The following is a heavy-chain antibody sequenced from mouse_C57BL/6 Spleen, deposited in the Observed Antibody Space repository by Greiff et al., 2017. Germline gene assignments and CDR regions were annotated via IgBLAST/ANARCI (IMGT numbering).Heavy chain of an antibody. Sequence: EVQRVESGGGLVKPGGSLKLSCAASGFTFSSYAMSWVRQTPEKRLEWVATISDGGSYTYYPDNVKGRFTISRNNAKNNLYLQMSHLKSEDTAMYYCAREDYGRDWYFDVWGTGTTVTVSS. CDR3: AREDYGRDWYFDV. V-gene: IGHV5-4*01. CDR1: GFTFSSYA. D-gene: IGHD1-1*01. J-gene: IGHJ1*03. CDR2: ISDGGSYT.